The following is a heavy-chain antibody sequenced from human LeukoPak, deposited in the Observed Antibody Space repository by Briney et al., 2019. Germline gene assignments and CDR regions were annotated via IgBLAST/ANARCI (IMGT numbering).Heavy chain of an antibody. CDR2: ISSSGSPI. V-gene: IGHV3-48*04. Sequence: PGGSLRLSCAASGFKFTSYSMNWVCQAPGRGLEWISYISSSGSPIYYADSVKGRFTISRDNAKKSSDLQMTNLTAEDTAVYFCARGSRFDYWGQGAPVTVSS. CDR3: ARGSRFDY. CDR1: GFKFTSYS. J-gene: IGHJ4*02.